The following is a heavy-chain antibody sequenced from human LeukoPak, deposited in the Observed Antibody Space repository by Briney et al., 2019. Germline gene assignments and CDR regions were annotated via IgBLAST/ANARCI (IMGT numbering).Heavy chain of an antibody. CDR3: ARVPGWYGGYFDY. CDR1: GFTFSSYG. CDR2: ISYDGSNK. J-gene: IGHJ4*02. V-gene: IGHV3-30*03. D-gene: IGHD6-19*01. Sequence: GGSLRLSCAASGFTFSSYGMHWVRQAPGKGLEWVAVISYDGSNKYYADSVKGRFTISRDNSKNTLYLQMNSLRAEDTAVYYCARVPGWYGGYFDYWGQGTLVTVSS.